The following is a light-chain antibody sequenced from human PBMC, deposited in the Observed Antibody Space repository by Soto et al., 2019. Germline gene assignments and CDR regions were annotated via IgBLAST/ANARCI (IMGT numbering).Light chain of an antibody. CDR3: MQAIQAPRT. Sequence: DIVLTQSPLSLPVTPGEPASISCRSSQSLLHSNGNIYLDWYLQKPGQSPQILIYLGSIRASGVPDRFSGSGSGTDFTRKITRVEAEDVGVYYFMQAIQAPRTFGLGTKGEIK. V-gene: IGKV2-28*01. J-gene: IGKJ1*01. CDR1: QSLLHSNGNIY. CDR2: LGS.